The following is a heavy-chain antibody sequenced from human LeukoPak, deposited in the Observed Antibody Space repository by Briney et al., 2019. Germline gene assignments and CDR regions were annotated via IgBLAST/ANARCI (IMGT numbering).Heavy chain of an antibody. J-gene: IGHJ4*02. CDR1: GGSISSYY. D-gene: IGHD2-2*01. V-gene: IGHV4-59*08. CDR3: ASHQLPAPYFDY. Sequence: SETLSLTCTVSGGSISSYYWSWIRQPPGKGLEWIGYIYYSGSTNYNPPLKSRVTISVDTSKNQFSLKLSSVTAADTAVYYCASHQLPAPYFDYWGQGTLVTVSS. CDR2: IYYSGST.